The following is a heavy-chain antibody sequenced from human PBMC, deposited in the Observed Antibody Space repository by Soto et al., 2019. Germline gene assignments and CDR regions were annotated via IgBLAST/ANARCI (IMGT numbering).Heavy chain of an antibody. V-gene: IGHV1-8*02. J-gene: IGHJ5*02. CDR3: ARMESFGSLNWFDP. CDR2: MNPGSGDT. D-gene: IGHD5-18*01. Sequence: ASVKVSCKASGYTFTNNDVSWVRQATGQGLEWMGWMNPGSGDTGYAQKFQGRVAMTRDISIATAYMELNSLTSEDTAIYYCARMESFGSLNWFDPWGQGPLITF. CDR1: GYTFTNND.